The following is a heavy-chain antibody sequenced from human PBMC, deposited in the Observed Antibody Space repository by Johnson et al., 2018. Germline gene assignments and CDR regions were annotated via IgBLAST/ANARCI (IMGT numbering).Heavy chain of an antibody. V-gene: IGHV3-30*03. CDR3: ARDLLVGATDLFQH. CDR1: GFTFNSYG. J-gene: IGHJ1*01. Sequence: VQLVESGGGVVQAGRSLRLSCAASGFTFNSYGMHWVRQAPVKGLEWVAVISYDGINKYYADSVKGRFTISRDNSKNTLYLQMNSLRAEDTAVYYCARDLLVGATDLFQHWGQGTLVTVSS. CDR2: ISYDGINK. D-gene: IGHD1-26*01.